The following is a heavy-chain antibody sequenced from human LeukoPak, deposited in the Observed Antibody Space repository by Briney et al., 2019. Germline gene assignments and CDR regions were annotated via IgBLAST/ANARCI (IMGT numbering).Heavy chain of an antibody. D-gene: IGHD5-12*01. Sequence: SETLSLTCTVSGGSISSGSYYWSWIRQPAGKGLEWIGRIYTSGSPNYNPSLKSRVTISVDTSKNQFSLKLSSVTAADTAVYYCARERSSTADQVWWLRWFDPWGLGTLVTVSS. CDR2: IYTSGSP. CDR3: ARERSSTADQVWWLRWFDP. J-gene: IGHJ5*02. CDR1: GGSISSGSYY. V-gene: IGHV4-61*02.